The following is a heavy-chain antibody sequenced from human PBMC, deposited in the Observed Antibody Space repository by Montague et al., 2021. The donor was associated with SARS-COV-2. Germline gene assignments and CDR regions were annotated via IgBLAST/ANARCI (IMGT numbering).Heavy chain of an antibody. CDR2: INQGGAP. Sequence: SETLSLTCAVSRGSLSNYYWTWIRQSPGKGLEWISEINQGGAPNYTPSLKSRVTISLDTSKKQISLKLNSVTVADTAVFFCARGRPVQGSFRHFDSISSGALDVWAQGSLVIVSS. CDR3: ARGRPVQGSFRHFDSISSGALDV. J-gene: IGHJ3*01. D-gene: IGHD3-9*01. CDR1: RGSLSNYY. V-gene: IGHV4-34*01.